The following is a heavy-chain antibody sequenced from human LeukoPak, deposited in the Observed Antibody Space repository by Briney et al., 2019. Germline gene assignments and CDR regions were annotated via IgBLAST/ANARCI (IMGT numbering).Heavy chain of an antibody. CDR1: EFTFSTYW. V-gene: IGHV3-7*03. CDR2: INYDGGQT. D-gene: IGHD1-1*01. Sequence: QAGGSLRLSCAASEFTFSTYWMSWVRQAPGKGLEWVANINYDGGQTYYVDSVRGRFTISRDNAKDSLYLQMNSLRVEDTAVYYCARSSGIGTTDYWGQGTLVTVSS. J-gene: IGHJ4*02. CDR3: ARSSGIGTTDY.